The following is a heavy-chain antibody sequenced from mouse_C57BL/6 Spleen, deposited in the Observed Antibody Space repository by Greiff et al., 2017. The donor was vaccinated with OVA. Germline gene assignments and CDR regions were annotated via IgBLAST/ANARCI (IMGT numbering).Heavy chain of an antibody. J-gene: IGHJ3*01. CDR2: ISDGGSYT. CDR3: ARGRKEAWFAY. V-gene: IGHV5-4*03. CDR1: GFTFSSYA. Sequence: DVKLVESGGGLVKPGGSLKLSCAASGFTFSSYAMSWVRQTPEKRLEWVATISDGGSYTYYPDNVKGRFTISRDNAKNNLYLQMSHLKSEDTAMYYCARGRKEAWFAYWGQGTLVTVSA.